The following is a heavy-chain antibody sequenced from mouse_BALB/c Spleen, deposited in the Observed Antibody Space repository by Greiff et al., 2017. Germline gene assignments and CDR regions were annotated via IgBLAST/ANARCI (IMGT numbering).Heavy chain of an antibody. Sequence: EVQGVESGGGLVQPVGSRKLSCAASGFTFSSFGMHWVRQAPEKGLEWVAYISSGSSTIYYADTVKGRFTISRDNPKNTLFLQMTSLRSEDTAMYYCARGDYDWAWFAYWGQGTLVTVSA. D-gene: IGHD2-4*01. J-gene: IGHJ3*01. CDR1: GFTFSSFG. CDR2: ISSGSSTI. CDR3: ARGDYDWAWFAY. V-gene: IGHV5-17*02.